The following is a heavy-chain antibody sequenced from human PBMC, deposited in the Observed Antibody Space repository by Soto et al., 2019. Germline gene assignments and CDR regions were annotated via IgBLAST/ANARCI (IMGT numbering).Heavy chain of an antibody. V-gene: IGHV4-61*01. CDR2: IYYSGST. D-gene: IGHD6-19*01. J-gene: IGHJ6*02. CDR3: ARGIEGWYQGRYYYGMDV. Sequence: QVQLQESGPGLVKPSETLSLTCTVSGGSVSSGSYYWSWIRQPPGKGLEWIGYIYYSGSTNYNPSLKSRVTISVDTSKHQLSLKLSSVTAADTAVYYCARGIEGWYQGRYYYGMDVWGQGTTVTVSS. CDR1: GGSVSSGSYY.